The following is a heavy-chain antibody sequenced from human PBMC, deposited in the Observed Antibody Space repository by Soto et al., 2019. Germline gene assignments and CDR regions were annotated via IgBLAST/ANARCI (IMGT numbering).Heavy chain of an antibody. D-gene: IGHD3-22*01. CDR1: GFSFSNCW. V-gene: IGHV3-74*01. J-gene: IGHJ6*02. Sequence: QPGGSLRPSCAASGFSFSNCWMHWVRQAPGMGLVWVSHINSDGSSTTYADSVKGRFTISRDNAKNTLYLQMNSLRAEDTAVYYCARAIGYYGIDVWGQGTTVTVSS. CDR2: INSDGSST. CDR3: ARAIGYYGIDV.